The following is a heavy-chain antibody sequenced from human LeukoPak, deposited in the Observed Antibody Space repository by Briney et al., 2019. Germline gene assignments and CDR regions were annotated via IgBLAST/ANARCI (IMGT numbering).Heavy chain of an antibody. Sequence: GGSLRLSSAASGVTFSSHWMCWVRHGPGKGRGWVSRINGEGTSTKYADSVKGRFNISRDNAKNTLYLQMNSLRAEDAAVYYCARGLTMLRGLTHYYYYAMGVWGQGTTVTVSS. D-gene: IGHD3-10*01. J-gene: IGHJ6*02. V-gene: IGHV3-74*01. CDR3: ARGLTMLRGLTHYYYYAMGV. CDR2: INGEGTST. CDR1: GVTFSSHW.